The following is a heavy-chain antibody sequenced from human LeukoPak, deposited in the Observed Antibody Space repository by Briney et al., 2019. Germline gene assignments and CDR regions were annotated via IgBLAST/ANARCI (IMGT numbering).Heavy chain of an antibody. CDR1: GFTFTTYG. CDR2: IRYDGSDK. V-gene: IGHV3-30*02. CDR3: AKDHSQSFDS. D-gene: IGHD2-21*01. Sequence: GGSLRLSCEASGFTFTTYGMHWVRLVPGKGLEWVAFIRYDGSDKYYVDSVKGRFTISRDNARSTLYLQMNSLRAEDTAVYYCAKDHSQSFDSWGQGTLVTVSS. J-gene: IGHJ5*01.